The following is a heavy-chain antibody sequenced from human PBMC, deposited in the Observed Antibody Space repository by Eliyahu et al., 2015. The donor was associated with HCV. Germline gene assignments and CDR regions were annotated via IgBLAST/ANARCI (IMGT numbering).Heavy chain of an antibody. CDR3: AVSYGYFAVDY. Sequence: QVQLVQSGAEIKKPGASVKVSCKASGYTFTGYQIHWLRQAPGQGLEWMGRINPNTGGTNYAQQFQGSVTVTRDTSISTAYMELSRLRSDDTAVYYCAVSYGYFAVDYWGQGTLVTVSS. V-gene: IGHV1-2*06. J-gene: IGHJ4*02. CDR1: GYTFTGYQ. D-gene: IGHD5-18*01. CDR2: INPNTGGT.